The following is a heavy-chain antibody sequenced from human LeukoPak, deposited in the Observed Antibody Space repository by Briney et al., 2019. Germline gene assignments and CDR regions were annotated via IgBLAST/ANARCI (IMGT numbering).Heavy chain of an antibody. CDR3: AKATSGSSAIMDY. D-gene: IGHD6-19*01. J-gene: IGHJ4*02. CDR2: ISGSGGST. V-gene: IGHV3-23*01. CDR1: VVTFSSYG. Sequence: PGGSLRLSCAASVVTFSSYGMSCVPRSPSKGLEGVSAISGSGGSTYYADSVTGRFTISRENSKNTLYLHMNSLRAQHRAVHCFAKATSGSSAIMDYWGQGTLVTVSS.